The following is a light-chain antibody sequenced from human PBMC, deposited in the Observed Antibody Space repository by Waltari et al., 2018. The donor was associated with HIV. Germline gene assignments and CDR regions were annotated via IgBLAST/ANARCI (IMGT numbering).Light chain of an antibody. V-gene: IGKV1-5*03. CDR1: ERITGW. J-gene: IGKJ1*01. CDR2: KTS. Sequence: DIQMTQSPSTLSAFVGDRVTITCRASERITGWLAWYQQKPGKAPKLLIYKTSSLESGVPLRFSGSASGTEFTLTISSLQPDDFATYYCQQYKSYSPWTFGQGTKVEIK. CDR3: QQYKSYSPWT.